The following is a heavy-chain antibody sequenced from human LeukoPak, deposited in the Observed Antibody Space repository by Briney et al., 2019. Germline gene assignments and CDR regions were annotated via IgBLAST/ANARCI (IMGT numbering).Heavy chain of an antibody. J-gene: IGHJ3*01. CDR1: GYTFISNYA. D-gene: IGHD4-17*01. Sequence: AASVKVSCKASGYTFISNYAMNWVRQAPGQGLEWMGWIDTKTGNPTYAQGFTGRFVFSLDTSVSTAYLQIISLKAEDTAVYYCARDGYGDDAFDFWGQGTMVTVSS. V-gene: IGHV7-4-1*02. CDR3: ARDGYGDDAFDF. CDR2: IDTKTGNP.